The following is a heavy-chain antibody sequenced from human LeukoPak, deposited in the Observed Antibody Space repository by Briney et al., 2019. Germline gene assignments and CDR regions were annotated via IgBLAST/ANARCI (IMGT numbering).Heavy chain of an antibody. V-gene: IGHV3-21*01. J-gene: IGHJ4*02. D-gene: IGHD6-13*01. Sequence: GGSLRLSCAASGFTFSSYSMNWVRQAPGKGLEWVSAISSSSSYIYYTDSVRGRFTISRDNARNSLYLQMNSLRAEDTAMYYCAREGAAAAPYWGQGTLVTVSS. CDR2: ISSSSSYI. CDR3: AREGAAAAPY. CDR1: GFTFSSYS.